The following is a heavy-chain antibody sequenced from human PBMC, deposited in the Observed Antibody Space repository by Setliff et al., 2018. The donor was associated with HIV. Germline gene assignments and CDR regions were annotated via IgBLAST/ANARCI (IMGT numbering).Heavy chain of an antibody. CDR3: ARDGEYYYDSSGPVFDP. V-gene: IGHV1-18*01. Sequence: ASVKVSCKASGYTFTSYGISRVRQAPGQGLEWMGWISAYNGNTNYAQKLQGRVTMTTDTSTSTAYMELRSLRSDDTAVYYCARDGEYYYDSSGPVFDPWGQGTLVTVSS. D-gene: IGHD3-22*01. J-gene: IGHJ5*02. CDR2: ISAYNGNT. CDR1: GYTFTSYG.